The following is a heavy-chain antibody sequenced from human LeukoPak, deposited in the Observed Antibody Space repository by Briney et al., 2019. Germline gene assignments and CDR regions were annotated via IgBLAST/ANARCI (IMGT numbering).Heavy chain of an antibody. CDR1: GFTFSSYA. CDR3: AREGYYDSSGYSIRFSY. V-gene: IGHV3-23*01. Sequence: GGSLRLSCAASGFTFSSYAMSWVRQAPGKGLEWVSAISGSGGSTYYADSVKGRFTISRDNAKNTLYLQMNSLRAEDTAVYYCAREGYYDSSGYSIRFSYWGQGTLVTVSS. J-gene: IGHJ4*02. CDR2: ISGSGGST. D-gene: IGHD3-22*01.